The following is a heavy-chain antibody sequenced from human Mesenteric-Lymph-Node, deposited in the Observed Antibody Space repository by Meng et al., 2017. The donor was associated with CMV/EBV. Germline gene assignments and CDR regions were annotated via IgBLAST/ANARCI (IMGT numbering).Heavy chain of an antibody. Sequence: SETLSLTCAVYGGSFSGYHWSWIRQPPGMGLEWIGEINHSGSTNYNPSLKSRVTISVDTSKNQFSLKLSSVTAADTAVYYCARGKTAAAGTNYYNYYGMDVWGQGTTVTVSS. D-gene: IGHD6-13*01. J-gene: IGHJ6*02. CDR3: ARGKTAAAGTNYYNYYGMDV. V-gene: IGHV4-34*01. CDR2: INHSGST. CDR1: GGSFSGYH.